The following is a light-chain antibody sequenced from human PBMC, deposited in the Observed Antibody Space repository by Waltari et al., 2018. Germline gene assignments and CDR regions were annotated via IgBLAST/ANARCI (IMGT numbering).Light chain of an antibody. V-gene: IGLV1-44*01. J-gene: IGLJ3*02. CDR1: SSNIGDNV. CDR3: AAWDDRMNGHWV. CDR2: RNE. Sequence: QSVLTQSPSASGTPGQRVTISCSGSSSNIGDNVVNWYQQLPGKAPKLLIYRNEQRPAGVPDRFPASKSGTSASLAISGLQSEDEADYYCAAWDDRMNGHWVFGGGTKVTVL.